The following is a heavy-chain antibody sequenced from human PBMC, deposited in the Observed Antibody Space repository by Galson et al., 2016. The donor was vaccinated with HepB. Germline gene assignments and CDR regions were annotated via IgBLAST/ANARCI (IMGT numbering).Heavy chain of an antibody. CDR1: GFDFSSFG. V-gene: IGHV3-64D*06. CDR2: ISDDGVRT. Sequence: SLRLSCAASGFDFSSFGMHWVRQTPGKKLESVSAISDDGVRTSYADSVKGRFTISRDNSKNTLYLQVSSLRTEDTAVYYCVTYYYNFWSGYSDWYFDLWGRGTLVTVSS. D-gene: IGHD3-3*01. J-gene: IGHJ2*01. CDR3: VTYYYNFWSGYSDWYFDL.